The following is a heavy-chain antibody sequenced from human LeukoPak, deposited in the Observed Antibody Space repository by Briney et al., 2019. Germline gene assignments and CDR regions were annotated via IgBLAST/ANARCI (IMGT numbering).Heavy chain of an antibody. D-gene: IGHD6-6*01. J-gene: IGHJ4*02. CDR2: INPNSGGT. V-gene: IGHV1-2*02. Sequence: GASVKVSCKASGYTFTGYYMHWVRQAPGQGLEWMGWINPNSGGTNYAQKFQGRVTMTRDTSISTAYMELSRLRSDDTAVYHCARDGVEYSSSSAVYWGQGTLVTVSS. CDR3: ARDGVEYSSSSAVY. CDR1: GYTFTGYY.